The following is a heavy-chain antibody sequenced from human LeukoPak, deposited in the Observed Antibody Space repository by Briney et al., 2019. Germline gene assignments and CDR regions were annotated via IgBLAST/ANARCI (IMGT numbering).Heavy chain of an antibody. Sequence: ASVKVSCKASGGTFSSYAISWVRQAPGQGLEWMGGIIPIFGTANYAQKFQGRVTLTEDTSTDTAYMELSSLRSEDTAVYYCATLYTYGVDYWGQGTLVTVSS. D-gene: IGHD5-18*01. J-gene: IGHJ4*02. CDR3: ATLYTYGVDY. CDR2: IIPIFGTA. V-gene: IGHV1-69*06. CDR1: GGTFSSYA.